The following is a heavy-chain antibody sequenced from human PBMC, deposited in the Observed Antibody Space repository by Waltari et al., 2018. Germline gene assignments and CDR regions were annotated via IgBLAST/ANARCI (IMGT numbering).Heavy chain of an antibody. V-gene: IGHV1-69*01. Sequence: QVQLMKSGAEVKKPGSSVKVSCKASGRTFSIHTISWVRQSPGQGLAWLGGVSPMFVTVNYAQRFQGRVTSTAAESTSTIYMELHTLRSEDTAVYYCASGAGYFSSANCPHDAFNVWGQGTMVTVSS. CDR1: GRTFSIHT. CDR3: ASGAGYFSSANCPHDAFNV. J-gene: IGHJ3*01. CDR2: VSPMFVTV. D-gene: IGHD6-19*01.